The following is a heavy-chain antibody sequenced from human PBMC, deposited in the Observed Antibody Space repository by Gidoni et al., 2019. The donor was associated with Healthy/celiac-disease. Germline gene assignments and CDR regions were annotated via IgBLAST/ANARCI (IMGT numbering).Heavy chain of an antibody. CDR3: AKDNEAFTVVRSSVFDY. CDR2: ISYDGSYK. Sequence: VQLVESGGGVVEPGRYLPLSCAASGLTFSSYGMHWVRQAPGKGLGWVAVISYDGSYKYYADSVKCLFTISRDNPKNTLDLQMDSLRAEDTAVYYCAKDNEAFTVVRSSVFDYWGQGTLVTVSS. J-gene: IGHJ4*02. V-gene: IGHV3-30*18. CDR1: GLTFSSYG. D-gene: IGHD2-15*01.